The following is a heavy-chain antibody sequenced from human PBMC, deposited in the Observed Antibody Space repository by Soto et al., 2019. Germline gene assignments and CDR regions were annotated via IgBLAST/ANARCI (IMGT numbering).Heavy chain of an antibody. J-gene: IGHJ6*03. CDR2: MNPNSGNT. CDR1: GYTFTGYY. V-gene: IGHV1-8*02. D-gene: IGHD2-15*01. Sequence: GASVKVSCKASGYTFTGYYMHWVRQATGQGLEWMGWMNPNSGNTGYAQKFQGRVTMTRNTSISTAYMELSSLRSEDTAVYYCARVPVYCSGGSCYYYYYYMDVWGKGTTVTVSS. CDR3: ARVPVYCSGGSCYYYYYYMDV.